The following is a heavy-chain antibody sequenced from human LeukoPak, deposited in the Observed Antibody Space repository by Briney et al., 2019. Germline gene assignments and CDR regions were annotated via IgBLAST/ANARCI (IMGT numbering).Heavy chain of an antibody. V-gene: IGHV3-64D*06. Sequence: PGGSLRLSCSDSGFTLSSYAMHWVRQAPGKGLEYVSAISSNGGSTYYADSVKGRFTISRDNSKNTLYLQMSSPRAEDTAVYYCVKDGSGSRALDYWSQGTLVTVSS. CDR3: VKDGSGSRALDY. CDR1: GFTLSSYA. CDR2: ISSNGGST. D-gene: IGHD3-10*01. J-gene: IGHJ4*02.